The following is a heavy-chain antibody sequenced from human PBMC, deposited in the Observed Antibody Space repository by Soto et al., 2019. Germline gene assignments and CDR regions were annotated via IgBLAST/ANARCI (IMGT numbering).Heavy chain of an antibody. V-gene: IGHV4-59*08. CDR2: IYYSGST. D-gene: IGHD2-2*02. CDR1: GGSISSYY. Sequence: SETLSLTCTVSGGSISSYYWSWIRQPPGKGLEWIGYIYYSGSTNYNPSLKSRVTISVDTSKNQFSLKLSSVTAADTAVYYCARLGYCSSTSCYNFDYWGQGTLVTVSS. CDR3: ARLGYCSSTSCYNFDY. J-gene: IGHJ4*02.